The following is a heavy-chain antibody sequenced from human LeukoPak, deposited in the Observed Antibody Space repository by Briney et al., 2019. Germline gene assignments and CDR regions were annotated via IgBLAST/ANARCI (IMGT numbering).Heavy chain of an antibody. V-gene: IGHV1-8*01. D-gene: IGHD3-3*01. CDR1: GYTFTSFD. J-gene: IGHJ5*02. CDR3: AREHTIFGVVRWFDP. Sequence: ASVKVSCKASGYTFTSFDINWVRQATGQGLEWMGWMNPNSGNTGYAQKFQGRVTMTRNTSISTAYMELSSLRSEDTAVYYCAREHTIFGVVRWFDPWGQGTLVTVSS. CDR2: MNPNSGNT.